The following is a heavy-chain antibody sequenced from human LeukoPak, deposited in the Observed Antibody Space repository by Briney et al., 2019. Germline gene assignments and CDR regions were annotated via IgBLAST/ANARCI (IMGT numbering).Heavy chain of an antibody. D-gene: IGHD3-22*01. CDR1: GXSFSGYD. CDR2: INHSGST. J-gene: IGHJ3*02. V-gene: IGHV4-34*01. Sequence: PSETLSLTCAVYGXSFSGYDWSWIRQPPGKGLEWIGEINHSGSTNYNPSLKSRVTISVDTSKNQFSLKLRSVTAADTAVYYCARWYYDSSGYYYGDAFDIWGQGTMVTVSS. CDR3: ARWYYDSSGYYYGDAFDI.